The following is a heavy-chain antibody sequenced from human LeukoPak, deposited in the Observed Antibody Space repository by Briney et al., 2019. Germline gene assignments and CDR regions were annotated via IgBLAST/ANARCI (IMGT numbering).Heavy chain of an antibody. Sequence: GGSLRLSCAASGFTLSDYYMTWIRQAPGKGLEWVSYISDSGSATIYADSVKGRFTISRDNAKNSLYLQMDSLRAEDTAVYYCARVGSIAAAGTYDYWGQGTLVTVSS. D-gene: IGHD6-13*01. CDR3: ARVGSIAAAGTYDY. V-gene: IGHV3-11*06. CDR1: GFTLSDYY. CDR2: ISDSGSAT. J-gene: IGHJ4*02.